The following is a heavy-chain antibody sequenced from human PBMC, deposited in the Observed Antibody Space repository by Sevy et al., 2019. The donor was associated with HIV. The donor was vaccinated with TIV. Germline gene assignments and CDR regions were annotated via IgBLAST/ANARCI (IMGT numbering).Heavy chain of an antibody. Sequence: GGSLRLSCAASGFTFSSYSMNWVRQAPGKGLEWVSYISSSSSTLYYADSVKGRFTISRDNAKNSLYLQMNSLRDEDTAVYYCARGWVYSGYDYLGELNFDYWGQGTLVTVSS. V-gene: IGHV3-48*02. CDR2: ISSSSSTL. D-gene: IGHD5-12*01. CDR1: GFTFSSYS. CDR3: ARGWVYSGYDYLGELNFDY. J-gene: IGHJ4*02.